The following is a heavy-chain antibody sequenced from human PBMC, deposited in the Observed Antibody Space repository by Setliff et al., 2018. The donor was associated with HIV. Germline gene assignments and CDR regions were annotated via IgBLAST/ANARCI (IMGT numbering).Heavy chain of an antibody. CDR2: INPSGGST. D-gene: IGHD2-15*01. V-gene: IGHV1-46*01. J-gene: IGHJ6*02. CDR3: ALPYCSGGNCYGVDYYGMDV. Sequence: ASVKVSCKASGYTFTSYYMHWVRQAPGQGLEWMGVINPSGGSTSYAQKFQGRVTMTRDTSTSKVYMELSSLRSEDTAVYYCALPYCSGGNCYGVDYYGMDVWGQGTTVTVSS. CDR1: GYTFTSYY.